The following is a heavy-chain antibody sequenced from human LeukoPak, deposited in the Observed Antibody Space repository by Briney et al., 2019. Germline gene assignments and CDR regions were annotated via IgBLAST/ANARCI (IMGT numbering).Heavy chain of an antibody. Sequence: SETLSLTCTVSGGSMSTNYWTWIRQPPGKGLEWIGYVYNTKNTNYNPSLKSRVTISVDTSKNQFSLKLSSVTAADTAVYYCARFITIFGDGEGDAFDIWGQGTMVTVSS. J-gene: IGHJ3*02. CDR1: GGSMSTNY. D-gene: IGHD3-3*01. CDR3: ARFITIFGDGEGDAFDI. CDR2: VYNTKNT. V-gene: IGHV4-59*13.